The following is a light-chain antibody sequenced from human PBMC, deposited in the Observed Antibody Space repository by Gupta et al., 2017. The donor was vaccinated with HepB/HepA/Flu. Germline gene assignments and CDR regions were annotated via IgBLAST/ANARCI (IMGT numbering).Light chain of an antibody. J-gene: IGKJ1*01. V-gene: IGKV1-5*03. Sequence: DLQMPQPPSTFSASVGDRVTITCRASQSISSWLAWYQQKPGKAPKLLIYKASSLESGVPSRFSGSGSGTEFTLTISSLQPEDFATYYCQQYNSYPWTFGQGTKVEIK. CDR2: KAS. CDR1: QSISSW. CDR3: QQYNSYPWT.